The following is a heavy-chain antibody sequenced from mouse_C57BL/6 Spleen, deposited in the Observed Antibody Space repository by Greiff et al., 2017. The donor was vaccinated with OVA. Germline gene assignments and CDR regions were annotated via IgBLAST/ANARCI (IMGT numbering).Heavy chain of an antibody. CDR2: ISSGGSYT. CDR1: GFTFSSYG. J-gene: IGHJ4*01. CDR3: AKTAQATDYAMDY. Sequence: EVKVVESGGDLVKPGGSLKLSCAASGFTFSSYGMSWVRQTPDKRLEWVATISSGGSYTYYPDSVKGRFTISRDNAKNTLYLQMSSLKSEDTAMYYCAKTAQATDYAMDYWGQGTSVTVSS. V-gene: IGHV5-6*01. D-gene: IGHD3-2*02.